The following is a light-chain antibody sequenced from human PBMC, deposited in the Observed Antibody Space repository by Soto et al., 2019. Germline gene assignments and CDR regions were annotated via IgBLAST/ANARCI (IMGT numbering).Light chain of an antibody. CDR3: AAWDDSLNGPV. CDR1: SSNIGSNT. CDR2: SNN. Sequence: QSVLTQPPSASGTPGQRVTISCSGSSSNIGSNTVNWYQQLPGTAPKLLIYSNNQRPSGVPDRFSGSKSGTSASLAISGLQSEDEADYYCAAWDDSLNGPVSGTGTKSPS. V-gene: IGLV1-44*01. J-gene: IGLJ1*01.